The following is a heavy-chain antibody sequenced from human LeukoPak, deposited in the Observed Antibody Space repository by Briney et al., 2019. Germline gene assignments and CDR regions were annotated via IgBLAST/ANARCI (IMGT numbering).Heavy chain of an antibody. J-gene: IGHJ1*01. CDR1: GGSFSGYY. CDR3: ARRSSWTNYEYFQH. Sequence: PSETLSLTCAVYGGSFSGYYWSWIRQPPGKGLEWIGDINHSGSTNYNPSLKSRVTISVDTSKNQFSLKLSSVTAADTAVYYCARRSSWTNYEYFQHWGQGTLVTVSS. D-gene: IGHD6-13*01. CDR2: INHSGST. V-gene: IGHV4-34*01.